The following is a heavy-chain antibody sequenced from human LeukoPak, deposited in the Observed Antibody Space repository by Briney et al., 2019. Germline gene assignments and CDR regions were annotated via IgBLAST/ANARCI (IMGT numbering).Heavy chain of an antibody. J-gene: IGHJ4*02. CDR3: ARGRYCSGRSCYGPPDY. CDR2: INHSGST. Sequence: SETLSLTCAVYGGSFSGYYWSWIRQPPGKGLEWIGEINHSGSTNYNPSLKSRVTISIDTSKNQFSLKLNSVTAADTAVYYCARGRYCSGRSCYGPPDYWGQGVLVTVSS. CDR1: GGSFSGYY. V-gene: IGHV4-34*01. D-gene: IGHD2-15*01.